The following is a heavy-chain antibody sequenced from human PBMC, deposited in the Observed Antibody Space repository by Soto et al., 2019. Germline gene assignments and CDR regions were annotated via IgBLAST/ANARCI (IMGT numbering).Heavy chain of an antibody. Sequence: LETLSLTXSVSGGSISGSYWSWIRQSPGKGLEWLGYVYYTGSTNYSPSLRSRVSISVDTSKNEFSLRLSSVTAADTAVYFCARSVAVPGAHIDYWGQGTQVTVSS. CDR2: VYYTGST. CDR3: ARSVAVPGAHIDY. D-gene: IGHD6-19*01. CDR1: GGSISGSY. V-gene: IGHV4-59*01. J-gene: IGHJ4*02.